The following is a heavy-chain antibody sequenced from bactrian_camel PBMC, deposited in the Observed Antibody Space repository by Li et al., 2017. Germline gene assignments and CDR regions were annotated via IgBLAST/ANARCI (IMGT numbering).Heavy chain of an antibody. CDR3: AADLGWKLPLVPSY. CDR1: GNYAIRSC. J-gene: IGHJ4*01. D-gene: IGHD1*01. V-gene: IGHV3S53*01. Sequence: HVQLVESGGGAVQAGGSLRLSCAVSGNYAIRSCMAWFRQAPGKEREGVAAIDTDEKTAYADSVKGRFTISKDNANNTLYLQMNSLKPEDTAMYYCAADLGWKLPLVPSYWGQGTQVTVS. CDR2: IDTDEKT.